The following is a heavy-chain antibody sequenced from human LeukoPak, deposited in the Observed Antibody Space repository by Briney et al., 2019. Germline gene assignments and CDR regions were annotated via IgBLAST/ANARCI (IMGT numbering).Heavy chain of an antibody. V-gene: IGHV1-69*06. CDR2: IIPIFGTA. J-gene: IGHJ5*02. CDR3: ARDWGTTGTTGWFDP. D-gene: IGHD1-1*01. CDR1: GGTFSSYA. Sequence: ASVKVSCKASGGTFSSYAISWARQAPGQGLEWMGGIIPIFGTANYAQKFQGRVTITADKSTSTAYMELSSLRSEDTAVYYCARDWGTTGTTGWFDPWGQGTLVTVSS.